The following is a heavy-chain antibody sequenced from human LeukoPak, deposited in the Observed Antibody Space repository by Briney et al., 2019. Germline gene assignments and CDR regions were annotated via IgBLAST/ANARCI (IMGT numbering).Heavy chain of an antibody. CDR3: AKSPTYYYDTSAKRYFDL. V-gene: IGHV3-23*01. CDR1: GFTFSSYA. J-gene: IGHJ2*01. Sequence: GGSLRLSCAASGFTFSSYATSWVLQAPGKGLEWVSGISGSGGTTYYTDSVEGRFTISRDNSKSTLYLQMNSLRAEDTAVYYCAKSPTYYYDTSAKRYFDLWGRGTLVTVSS. CDR2: ISGSGGTT. D-gene: IGHD3-22*01.